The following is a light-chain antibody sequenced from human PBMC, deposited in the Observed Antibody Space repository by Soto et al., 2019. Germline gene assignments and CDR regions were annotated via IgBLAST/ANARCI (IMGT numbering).Light chain of an antibody. CDR2: KAS. V-gene: IGKV1-5*03. J-gene: IGKJ1*01. CDR3: QQYGSSPRT. Sequence: DIQMTQSPSTLSGSVGDRVTITCRASQTISSWLAWYQQKPGKAPKILIYKASTLKSGVPSRFSGSGSGTEFTLTISRLEPDDFAVYYCQQYGSSPRTFGQGTKVDIK. CDR1: QTISSW.